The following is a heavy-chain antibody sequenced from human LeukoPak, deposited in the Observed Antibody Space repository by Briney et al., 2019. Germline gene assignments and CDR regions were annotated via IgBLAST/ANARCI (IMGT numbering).Heavy chain of an antibody. CDR3: ARESGYCSGGSCFQMTDDAFDI. CDR1: GGSISSPY. D-gene: IGHD2-15*01. V-gene: IGHV4-59*11. CDR2: IYYSGST. Sequence: SETLSLTCTVSGGSISSPYWSWIRQPPGKGLAWIGYIYYSGSTNYNPSLKSRVTISVDTSKNQFSLKLSSVTAADTTVYYCARESGYCSGGSCFQMTDDAFDIWGQGTMVTVSS. J-gene: IGHJ3*02.